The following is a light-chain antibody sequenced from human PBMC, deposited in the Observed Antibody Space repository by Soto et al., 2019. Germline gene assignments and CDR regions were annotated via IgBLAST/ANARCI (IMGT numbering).Light chain of an antibody. J-gene: IGKJ4*01. V-gene: IGKV1-5*01. Sequence: DILLTQSPSTLSASVGDRVTITCRASQSISTWLAWYQQKPGKAPKLLIYDASSLNSGVPSRFSGSGSGTEFTLTISSLQPDDFATYYCQQKTFGGGTKVDIK. CDR3: QQKT. CDR1: QSISTW. CDR2: DAS.